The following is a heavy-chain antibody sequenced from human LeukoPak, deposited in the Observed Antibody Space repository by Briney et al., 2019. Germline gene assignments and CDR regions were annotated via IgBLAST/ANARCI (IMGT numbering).Heavy chain of an antibody. V-gene: IGHV4-38-2*01. D-gene: IGHD3-22*01. CDR2: IYHSGST. J-gene: IGHJ4*02. Sequence: SETLSLTCAVSGYSISSGYYWGWIRQPPGKGLEWIGSIYHSGSTYYNPSLKSQVTISVDTSKNQFSLKLSSVTAADTAVYYCARRYDSGSGYYTFDYWGQGTLVTVSS. CDR3: ARRYDSGSGYYTFDY. CDR1: GYSISSGYY.